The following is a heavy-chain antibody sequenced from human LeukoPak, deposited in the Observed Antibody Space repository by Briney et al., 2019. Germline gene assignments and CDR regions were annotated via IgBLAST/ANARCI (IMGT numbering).Heavy chain of an antibody. Sequence: GGSLRLSCAASGFTFSNFDMHWVRQAPGKGLEWVAFIRYDGSNTYYADSVKGRFTISRDNSENTVYLQMNSLRAEDMAVYYCARVSFDATIRGVDYWGQGTLVTVSS. J-gene: IGHJ4*02. CDR3: ARVSFDATIRGVDY. CDR1: GFTFSNFD. V-gene: IGHV3-30*02. CDR2: IRYDGSNT. D-gene: IGHD5-24*01.